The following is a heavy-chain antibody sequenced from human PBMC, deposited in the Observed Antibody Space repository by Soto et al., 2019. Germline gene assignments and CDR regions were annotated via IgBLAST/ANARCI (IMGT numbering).Heavy chain of an antibody. CDR2: IYHSGST. CDR3: ARAAVAARQVFDP. Sequence: SETLSLTCAVSSGSISSSNWWRWVRQPPGKGLEWIGEIYHSGSTNYNPSLKSRVTISVDKSKNQFSLKLSSVTAADTAVYYSARAAVAARQVFDPWGQGTLVTVSS. D-gene: IGHD6-6*01. V-gene: IGHV4-4*02. CDR1: SGSISSSNW. J-gene: IGHJ5*02.